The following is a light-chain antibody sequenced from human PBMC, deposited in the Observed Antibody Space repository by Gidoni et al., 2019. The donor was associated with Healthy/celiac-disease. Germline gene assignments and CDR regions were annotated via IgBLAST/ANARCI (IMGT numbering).Light chain of an antibody. Sequence: ELVLPQSPDTLSLSPGESATLSSTPSQSVSSYLAWYQQKPVQAPRLLIYDASNRATGIPARFSGSGSGTDFTRTISSREPEDFAVYYCQQRSNWPTFXGXTKVEIK. J-gene: IGKJ4*01. CDR3: QQRSNWPT. V-gene: IGKV3-11*01. CDR1: QSVSSY. CDR2: DAS.